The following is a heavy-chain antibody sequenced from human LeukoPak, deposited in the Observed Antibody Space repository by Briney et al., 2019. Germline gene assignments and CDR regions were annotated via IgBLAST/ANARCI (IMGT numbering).Heavy chain of an antibody. CDR2: ISSSSVYI. J-gene: IGHJ3*02. CDR1: GFTFSKYH. V-gene: IGHV3-21*04. Sequence: GGSLRLSCTASGFTFSKYHMNWVRQAPGKGLEWVSTISSSSVYIHYADSVKGRFTISRDNGKNSLYLQMSSLTAEDTALFYCARDDLRDGAFDIWGQGTMVTVSS. CDR3: ARDDLRDGAFDI.